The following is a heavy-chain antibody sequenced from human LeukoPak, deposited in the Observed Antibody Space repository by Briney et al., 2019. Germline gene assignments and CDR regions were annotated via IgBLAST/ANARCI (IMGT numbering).Heavy chain of an antibody. CDR1: GFTFDDYA. V-gene: IGHV3-23*01. CDR3: ARDSRVTAIDY. Sequence: GGSLGLSCAASGFTFDDYAMHWVRQAPGKGLEWVSAISGRGDNTYYADSVKGRFTISRDNSKNTLYLQMNSLRAEDTAVYYCARDSRVTAIDYWGQGTLVTVSS. CDR2: ISGRGDNT. D-gene: IGHD2-21*02. J-gene: IGHJ4*02.